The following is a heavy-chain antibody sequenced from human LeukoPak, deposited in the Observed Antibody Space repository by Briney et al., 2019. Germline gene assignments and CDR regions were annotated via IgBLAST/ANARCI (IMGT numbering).Heavy chain of an antibody. CDR1: GFTFSSYA. Sequence: GVSLRLSCAASGFTFSSYAMHWVRQAPGKGLEWVAVISYDGSNKYYADSVKGQFTISRDNSKNTLYLQMNSRRAEDTAVYYCARRRRSFDYWGQGTLVTVSS. CDR2: ISYDGSNK. J-gene: IGHJ4*02. V-gene: IGHV3-30-3*01. D-gene: IGHD6-25*01. CDR3: ARRRRSFDY.